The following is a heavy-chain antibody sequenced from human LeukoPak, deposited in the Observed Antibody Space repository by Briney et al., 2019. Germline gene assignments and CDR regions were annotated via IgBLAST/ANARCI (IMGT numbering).Heavy chain of an antibody. V-gene: IGHV4-34*01. D-gene: IGHD2-2*01. CDR2: INHSGST. CDR1: GGSFSGYY. J-gene: IGHJ3*02. Sequence: SETLSLTCAVYGGSFSGYYWSWIRQPPGKGLEWIGEINHSGSTNYNPSLKSRVTISVDTSKNQFSLKLSSVTAADTAVYYCARGLRPRYCSSTSCRCGDAFDIWGQGTMVTVSS. CDR3: ARGLRPRYCSSTSCRCGDAFDI.